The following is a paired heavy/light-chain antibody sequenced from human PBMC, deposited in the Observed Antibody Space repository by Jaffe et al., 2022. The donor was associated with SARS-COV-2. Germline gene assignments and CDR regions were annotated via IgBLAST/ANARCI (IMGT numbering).Light chain of an antibody. Sequence: QSALTQPASVSGSPGQSITISCSGSTSDVGSDDLVSWYQQHPGKAPKLIIYEDTKRPSGVSNRFSGSKSGNTASLTISWLQAEDEADYYCCSYVGSVLFGGGTKLTVL. J-gene: IGLJ2*01. CDR2: EDT. V-gene: IGLV2-23*01. CDR3: CSYVGSVL. CDR1: TSDVGSDDL.
Heavy chain of an antibody. CDR3: TRDLRSRYFDL. CDR2: IWYDGSNK. J-gene: IGHJ4*02. Sequence: QVQLVESGGGVVQPGRSLRLSCAASGFTFRNYGMHWVRQAPGKGLEWVALIWYDGSNKNYADSVKGRFTISRDNSKNTLSLQMNSLRAEDTAVYFCTRDLRSRYFDLWGQGTLVTVSS. CDR1: GFTFRNYG. V-gene: IGHV3-33*01.